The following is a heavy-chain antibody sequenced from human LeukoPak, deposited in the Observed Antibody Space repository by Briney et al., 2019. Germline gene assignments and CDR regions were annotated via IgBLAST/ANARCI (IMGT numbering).Heavy chain of an antibody. J-gene: IGHJ5*02. CDR2: IYHSGST. Sequence: SETLSLTCTVSGYSMSSGYYWGWIRQPPGKGLEWIGSIYHSGSTYYNPSLKSRVTISVDTSKNQFSLKLSSVTAADTAVYYCARHSGCSSTSCEVTWFDPWGQGTLVTASS. V-gene: IGHV4-38-2*02. D-gene: IGHD2-2*01. CDR1: GYSMSSGYY. CDR3: ARHSGCSSTSCEVTWFDP.